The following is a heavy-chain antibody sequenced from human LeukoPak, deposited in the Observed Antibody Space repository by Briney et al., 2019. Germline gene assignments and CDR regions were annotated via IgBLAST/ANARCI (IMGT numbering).Heavy chain of an antibody. CDR1: GYTFTSYD. CDR3: ARGDTVRDYYYYGMDV. D-gene: IGHD4-17*01. Sequence: ASVKVSCKASGYTFTSYDINWVRQATGQGLEWMGWMNPNSGNTGYAQKFQGRVTMTTDTSTSTAYMELRSLRSDDTAVYYCARGDTVRDYYYYGMDVWGQGTTVTVSS. V-gene: IGHV1-8*01. CDR2: MNPNSGNT. J-gene: IGHJ6*02.